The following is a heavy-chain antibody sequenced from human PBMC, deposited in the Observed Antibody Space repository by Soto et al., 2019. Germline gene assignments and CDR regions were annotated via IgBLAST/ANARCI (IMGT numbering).Heavy chain of an antibody. V-gene: IGHV4-31*03. Sequence: SETLSLTCTVSGGSISSGGYYWSWIRQHPGKGLEWIGYIYYSGSTYYNPSLKSRVTISVDTSKNQFSLKLSSVTAADTAVYYCARVEDDILTGRKFDYWGQGTLVTVSS. D-gene: IGHD3-9*01. CDR1: GGSISSGGYY. CDR3: ARVEDDILTGRKFDY. CDR2: IYYSGST. J-gene: IGHJ4*02.